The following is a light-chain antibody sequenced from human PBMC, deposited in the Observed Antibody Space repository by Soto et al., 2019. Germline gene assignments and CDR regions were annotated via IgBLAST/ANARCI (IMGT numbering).Light chain of an antibody. J-gene: IGKJ3*01. CDR1: QRVSSIH. Sequence: ENVLTQSPGTLSLSPGDRATLSCRASQRVSSIHFAWYQQKPGQAPRLLIYGTSVRATGIPDRFRGSGSGTDFTLTIGRLVPEDFAVYYCEPYGGSPQFTFGPGTKVEI. V-gene: IGKV3-20*01. CDR3: EPYGGSPQFT. CDR2: GTS.